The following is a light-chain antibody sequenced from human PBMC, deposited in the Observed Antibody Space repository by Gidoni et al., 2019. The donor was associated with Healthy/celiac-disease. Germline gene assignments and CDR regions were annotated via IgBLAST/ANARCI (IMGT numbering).Light chain of an antibody. J-gene: IGKJ1*01. CDR1: QSIRRY. Sequence: DIQITQSPSSLSASVCNRVTITCRGSQSIRRYFNWYQQKPVKAPKLLTYAASSLQSGVPSRFSGSGSGTDFTLTISSLQPEDFATYYCQQSYSTPRTFGQGTKVEIK. CDR3: QQSYSTPRT. CDR2: AAS. V-gene: IGKV1-39*01.